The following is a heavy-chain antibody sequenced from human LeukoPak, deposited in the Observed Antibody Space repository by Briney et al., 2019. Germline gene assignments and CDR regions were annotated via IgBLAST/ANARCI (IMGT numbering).Heavy chain of an antibody. V-gene: IGHV5-10-1*01. J-gene: IGHJ5*02. CDR3: ARRVNTMVRGVIFNWFDP. CDR1: GYSFTSYW. Sequence: GESLRISCKGSGYSFTSYWISWVRQLPGKGLECMGRIDPSDSYTNYSPSFQGHVTISADKSISTAYLQWSSLKASDTTMYYCARRVNTMVRGVIFNWFDPWGQGTLVTVSS. CDR2: IDPSDSYT. D-gene: IGHD3-10*01.